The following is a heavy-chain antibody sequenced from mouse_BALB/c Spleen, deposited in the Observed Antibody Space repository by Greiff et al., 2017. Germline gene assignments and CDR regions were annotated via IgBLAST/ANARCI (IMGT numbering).Heavy chain of an antibody. J-gene: IGHJ4*01. CDR1: GYTFTSYY. CDR2: INPSNGGT. D-gene: IGHD1-2*01. V-gene: IGHV1S81*02. Sequence: QVQLQQPGAELVKPGASVKLSCKASGYTFTSYYMYWVKQRPGQGLEWIGGINPSNGGTNFNEKFKSKATLTVDKSSSTAYMQLSSLTSEDSAVYYCTRSPSLRRGAMDYWGQGTSVTVSS. CDR3: TRSPSLRRGAMDY.